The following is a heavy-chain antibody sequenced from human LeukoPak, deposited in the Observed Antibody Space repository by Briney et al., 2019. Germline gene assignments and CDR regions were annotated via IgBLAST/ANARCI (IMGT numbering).Heavy chain of an antibody. J-gene: IGHJ3*02. D-gene: IGHD2-8*02. CDR1: GFSISANY. V-gene: IGHV3-53*01. Sequence: GGSLRLSCAASGFSISANYMSWIRQAPARGLEWVALIYSAGSTYYADSVKGRFTISRDTSNNTLFLRMGSLHTEDAALYFCARGDTGAFDIWGRGTLVTVSS. CDR3: ARGDTGAFDI. CDR2: IYSAGST.